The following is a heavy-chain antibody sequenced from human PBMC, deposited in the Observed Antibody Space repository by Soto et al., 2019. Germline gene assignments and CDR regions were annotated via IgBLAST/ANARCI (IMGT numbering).Heavy chain of an antibody. V-gene: IGHV3-23*01. CDR2: LSGSGGDT. CDR1: GFTFSSFA. D-gene: IGHD3-16*02. Sequence: PWGSLRLSCVASGFTFSSFAMTWVRQAPGKGLEWVSTLSGSGGDTYYADSVNGRFTISRDKSKNTLYLQMDRLRVEDTAVYYCAKRGGYDYVWKSYRPDYWGQGTLVTVSS. CDR3: AKRGGYDYVWKSYRPDY. J-gene: IGHJ4*02.